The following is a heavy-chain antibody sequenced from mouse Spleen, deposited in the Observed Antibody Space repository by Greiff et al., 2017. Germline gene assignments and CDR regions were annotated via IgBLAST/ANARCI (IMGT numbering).Heavy chain of an antibody. CDR2: LSSSGSYT. J-gene: IGHJ4*01. D-gene: IGHD1-1*01. CDR3: TREDYYGTYAMDY. CDR1: GFTFSSYT. V-gene: IGHV5-6-4*01. Sequence: EVKLMESGGGLAKPGGSLKLSCAASGFTFSSYTMSWVRPTPEKRLEWVATLSSSGSYTYYPDSVKVRVTISRDNAKNTLYLQMSSLKSEDTAMYYCTREDYYGTYAMDYWGQGTSVTVSS.